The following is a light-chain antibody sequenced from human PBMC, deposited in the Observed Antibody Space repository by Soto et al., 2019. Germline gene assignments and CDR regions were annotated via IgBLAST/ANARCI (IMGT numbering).Light chain of an antibody. CDR1: QSVSSTY. CDR2: GAS. V-gene: IGKV3-20*01. J-gene: IGKJ3*01. Sequence: EIVLTQSPGTLSLFPGERATLSCRASQSVSSTYFAWYRQKPGPPPSLLIYGASNRATGVPDRFSGSGSGPDFSLPISKLEPQDFAVSYCQQYICSPPRFTFGHGPSVQLK. CDR3: QQYICSPPRFT.